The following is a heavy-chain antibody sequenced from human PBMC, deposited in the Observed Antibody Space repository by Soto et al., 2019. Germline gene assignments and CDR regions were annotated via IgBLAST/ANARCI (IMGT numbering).Heavy chain of an antibody. CDR1: GYTFINYY. V-gene: IGHV1-8*02. CDR2: MNPNSGNT. D-gene: IGHD5-12*01. J-gene: IGHJ3*02. Sequence: ASLKVSCKASGYTFINYYIHWVRQAPGQGLEWMGWMNPNSGNTGYAQKFQGRVTMTRNTSISTAYMELSSLRSEDTAVYYCARARGYSGYFDAFDIWGQGTMVTVSS. CDR3: ARARGYSGYFDAFDI.